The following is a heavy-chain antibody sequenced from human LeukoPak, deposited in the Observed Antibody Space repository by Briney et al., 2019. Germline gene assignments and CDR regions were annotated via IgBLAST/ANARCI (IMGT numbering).Heavy chain of an antibody. CDR3: ARDLLNDEGSSYFFDQ. CDR2: ISKSSDRI. V-gene: IGHV3-48*04. Sequence: GGSLRLSCAASGFTFCSYSMNWVRQAPGEGLEWVSYISKSSDRIYHADSVKGRFTISRDNAKNSLYLQMDSLRAEDTAVYYCARDLLNDEGSSYFFDQWGQGTLVTVPS. CDR1: GFTFCSYS. D-gene: IGHD2-2*01. J-gene: IGHJ4*02.